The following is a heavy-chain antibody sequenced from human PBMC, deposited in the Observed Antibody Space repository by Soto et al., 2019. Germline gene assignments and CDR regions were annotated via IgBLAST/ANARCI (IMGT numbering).Heavy chain of an antibody. D-gene: IGHD3-9*01. Sequence: PGGSLRLSCAASGFTFSSYAMSWVRQAPGKGLECVSSISGGGGSTYYADSVKGRFTISRDNSKNTLYLQMNSLRAEDTAVYYCAKDGDILSGYPEYFQHWGQGTLVTVS. J-gene: IGHJ1*01. CDR3: AKDGDILSGYPEYFQH. CDR1: GFTFSSYA. CDR2: ISGGGGST. V-gene: IGHV3-23*01.